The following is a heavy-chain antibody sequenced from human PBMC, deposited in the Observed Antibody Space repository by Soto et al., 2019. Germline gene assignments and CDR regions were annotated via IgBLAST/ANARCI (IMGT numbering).Heavy chain of an antibody. Sequence: LSLTCTVSGGSISSSSYYWGWIRQPPGKGLEWIGSIYYTGITHYNPSLKSRATISIDTPKNQFSLNLNSVTATDTAVYYCARPARQDTVAGNYWGQGTLVTVSS. CDR3: ARPARQDTVAGNY. D-gene: IGHD6-19*01. CDR1: GGSISSSSYY. CDR2: IYYTGIT. J-gene: IGHJ4*02. V-gene: IGHV4-39*01.